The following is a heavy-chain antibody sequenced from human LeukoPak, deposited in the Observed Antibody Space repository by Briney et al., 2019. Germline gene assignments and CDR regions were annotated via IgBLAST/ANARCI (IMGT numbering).Heavy chain of an antibody. D-gene: IGHD3-10*01. CDR2: IYYSGST. Sequence: PSETLSLTCTVSRGSISPYYWSWIRQPPGKGLEWIGYIYYSGSTYYNPSLKSRVTISVDTSKNQVSLNLSSVTAADTAVYYCGRGVRTLNYWGQGTLVTVSS. J-gene: IGHJ4*02. V-gene: IGHV4-59*01. CDR3: GRGVRTLNY. CDR1: RGSISPYY.